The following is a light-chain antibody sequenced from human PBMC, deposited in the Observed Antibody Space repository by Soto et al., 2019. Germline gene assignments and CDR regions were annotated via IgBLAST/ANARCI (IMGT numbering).Light chain of an antibody. CDR1: QSVSSSY. Sequence: EIVLTQSPDTLSLSPGERATLSCRASQSVSSSYLAWYQQKPGQAPRLLIYDASSRATGIPDRFSGSGSGTDFTLTISRLEPEDFAVYYCQQYGSSPLTFGPGTKVDIK. J-gene: IGKJ3*01. V-gene: IGKV3-20*01. CDR3: QQYGSSPLT. CDR2: DAS.